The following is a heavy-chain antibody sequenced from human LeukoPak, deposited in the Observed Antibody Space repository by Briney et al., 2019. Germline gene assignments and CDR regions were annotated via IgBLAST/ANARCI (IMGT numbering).Heavy chain of an antibody. CDR3: ARGGKATVVTM. CDR2: IYSSGST. CDR1: SGSINSYY. J-gene: IGHJ4*02. V-gene: IGHV4-4*07. Sequence: SETLSLTCTVSSGSINSYYWSWIRQPAGKGLEWIGRIYSSGSTNYNPSLKSRVSVSVDTSKNQFSLKLTSVTAADTAVYYCARGGKATVVTMWGQGILVTVSS. D-gene: IGHD4-23*01.